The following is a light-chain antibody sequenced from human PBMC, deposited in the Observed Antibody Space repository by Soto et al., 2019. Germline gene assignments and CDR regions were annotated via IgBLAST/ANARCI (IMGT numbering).Light chain of an antibody. J-gene: IGLJ1*01. Sequence: QSVLTQPPSASGTPGQRVTVSCSGGSSNIGTNAVNWYQQLPGTAPKLLIYNNNQRPSGVPDRFSGSKSGTSASLAISGLQSDDEADYYCAAWDDSLNGYVFATGTKLTVL. CDR2: NNN. CDR1: SSNIGTNA. CDR3: AAWDDSLNGYV. V-gene: IGLV1-44*01.